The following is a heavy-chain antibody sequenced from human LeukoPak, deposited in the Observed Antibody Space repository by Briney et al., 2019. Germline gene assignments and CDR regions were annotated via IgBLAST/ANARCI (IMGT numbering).Heavy chain of an antibody. D-gene: IGHD6-13*01. CDR1: GFTFSSYE. V-gene: IGHV3-48*03. J-gene: IGHJ3*02. CDR3: ARLAGYSSSWYRAFDI. Sequence: GGSLRLSCAASGFTFSSYEMNWVRQAPGKGLEWVSYISSSGSTIYYADSVKGRFTISRDNAKNSLYLQMNSLRAEDTAVYYCARLAGYSSSWYRAFDIWGQGTMVTVSS. CDR2: ISSSGSTI.